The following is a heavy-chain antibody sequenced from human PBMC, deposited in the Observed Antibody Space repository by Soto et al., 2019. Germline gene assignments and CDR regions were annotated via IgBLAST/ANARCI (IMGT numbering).Heavy chain of an antibody. Sequence: PGGSLRLSCAASGFTFSSYAMSWVRQARGKGLEWVSAISGSGGSTYYADSVKGRFTISRDNSKNTLYLQMNSLRAEDTAVYYCAIEGYCSSTSCLYYNLLDYWGQGTPVTVSS. J-gene: IGHJ4*02. D-gene: IGHD2-2*01. V-gene: IGHV3-23*01. CDR2: ISGSGGST. CDR3: AIEGYCSSTSCLYYNLLDY. CDR1: GFTFSSYA.